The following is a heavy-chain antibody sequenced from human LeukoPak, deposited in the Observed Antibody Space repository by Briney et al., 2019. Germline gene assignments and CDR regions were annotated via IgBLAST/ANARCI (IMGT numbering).Heavy chain of an antibody. D-gene: IGHD3-22*01. CDR3: ARYFDSSGWNYYFDL. V-gene: IGHV3-53*01. Sequence: PGGSLRLSCAASGFTLSSNYMSWVRQAPGKGLEWVAGIYSGGSTYYADSVKGRFTISRDNSKNTLYLQMNSLRAEDTAVYYCARYFDSSGWNYYFDLWGRGTLVTVSS. J-gene: IGHJ2*01. CDR1: GFTLSSNY. CDR2: IYSGGST.